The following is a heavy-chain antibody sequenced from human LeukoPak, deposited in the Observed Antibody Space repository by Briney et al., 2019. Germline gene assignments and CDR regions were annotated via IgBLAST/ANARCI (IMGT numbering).Heavy chain of an antibody. CDR3: AGYCSGDSCYPAHP. Sequence: PGRSLRLSCAASGFTFDDYAMHWVRQAPGKGLEWVSGISWNSGSIGYADSVKGRFTISRDNAKNSLYLQMNSLRDEDTAVYYCAGYCSGDSCYPAHPWGQGTLVTVSS. CDR1: GFTFDDYA. CDR2: ISWNSGSI. J-gene: IGHJ5*02. D-gene: IGHD2-15*01. V-gene: IGHV3-9*01.